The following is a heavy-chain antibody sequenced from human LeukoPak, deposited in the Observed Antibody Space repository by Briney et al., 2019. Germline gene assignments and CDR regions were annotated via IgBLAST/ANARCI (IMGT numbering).Heavy chain of an antibody. CDR3: ATGGNWNYGAGY. Sequence: PGGSLRLSCAASGFTFSDYTMNWVRQAPGKGLEWISSITRSSTYIYYADSLKGRFTISRDNAKNSLFLQMNSLRADDTAVYYCATGGNWNYGAGYWGQGTLVTVSS. CDR1: GFTFSDYT. CDR2: ITRSSTYI. V-gene: IGHV3-21*01. D-gene: IGHD1-7*01. J-gene: IGHJ4*02.